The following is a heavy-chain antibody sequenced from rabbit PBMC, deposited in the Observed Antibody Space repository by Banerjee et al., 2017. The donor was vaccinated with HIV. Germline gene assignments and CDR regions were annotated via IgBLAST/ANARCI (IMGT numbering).Heavy chain of an antibody. CDR3: ARDAGYAGSNL. Sequence: QEQLEESGGDLVKPEGSLTLTCTASGFSFSSSYWICWVRQAPGRGLELIACIYTTSGSTWYASWVNGRFTISRSTSLNTVDLQMPSLTAADTATYFCARDAGYAGSNLWGPGTLVTVS. D-gene: IGHD4-2*01. CDR2: IYTTSGST. CDR1: GFSFSSSYW. V-gene: IGHV1S43*01. J-gene: IGHJ4*01.